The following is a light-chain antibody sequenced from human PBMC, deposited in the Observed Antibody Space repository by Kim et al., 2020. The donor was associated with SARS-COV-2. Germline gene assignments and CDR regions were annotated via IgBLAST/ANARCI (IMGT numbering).Light chain of an antibody. CDR2: SNI. CDR3: AAWDESLGGVF. Sequence: QSVLTQPPSASGTPGQRVTISCSGGSTNIGTNYVSWYQQLPGTAPHLLIYSNILRPSGVPDRFSGSKSGTSASLAISGLRSEDEGDYFCAAWDESLGGVFFGGGTQLTVL. J-gene: IGLJ2*01. CDR1: STNIGTNY. V-gene: IGLV1-47*01.